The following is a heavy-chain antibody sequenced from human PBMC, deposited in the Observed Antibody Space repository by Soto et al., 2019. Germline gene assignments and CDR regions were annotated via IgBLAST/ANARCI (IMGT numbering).Heavy chain of an antibody. CDR3: TTRGGH. J-gene: IGHJ4*02. Sequence: QLVESGGGLVKPGGSLRLSCTASGFSFNDVWMSWVRQAPGRGLEWIGRIKSQADGGTKDYAAPVNSRLSVARDDSQNRMYLEMSALRIEDSGIYFCTTRGGHWGQVTLMTVAS. CDR1: GFSFNDVW. D-gene: IGHD6-25*01. V-gene: IGHV3-15*05. CDR2: IKSQADGGTK.